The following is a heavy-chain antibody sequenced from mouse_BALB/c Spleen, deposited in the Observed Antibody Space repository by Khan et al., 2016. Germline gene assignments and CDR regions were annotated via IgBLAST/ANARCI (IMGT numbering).Heavy chain of an antibody. D-gene: IGHD6-1*01. CDR1: GFTFSDFW. J-gene: IGHJ2*01. Sequence: EVQLLETGGGLVQPGGSRGLSCEGSGFTFSDFWMSWVRQTPGKTLAWHGDINGDGSARNLAPSIKDRFIFFRHNDKNTLYLQMKKLRSDDTATYFCMRYNNDWCQGTTLTVSS. CDR2: INGDGSAR. CDR3: MRYNND. V-gene: IGHV11-2*02.